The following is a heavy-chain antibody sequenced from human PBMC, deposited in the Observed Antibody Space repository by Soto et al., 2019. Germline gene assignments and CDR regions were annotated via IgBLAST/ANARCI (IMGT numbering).Heavy chain of an antibody. CDR3: AKGFDYGDTKHIDH. V-gene: IGHV3-23*01. CDR2: ITNTGITT. CDR1: GFDFSTHA. Sequence: GSLRLSCAASGFDFSTHALTWVRQAPGKGLEWLSSITNTGITTHYADSVEGRFTISRENSRNTLHLQLNNLRVDDAAVYYCAKGFDYGDTKHIDHWGQGTLVTVSS. D-gene: IGHD4-17*01. J-gene: IGHJ4*02.